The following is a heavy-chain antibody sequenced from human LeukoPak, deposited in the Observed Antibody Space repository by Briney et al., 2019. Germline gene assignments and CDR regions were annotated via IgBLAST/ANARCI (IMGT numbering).Heavy chain of an antibody. CDR2: ISSSSSYI. V-gene: IGHV3-21*01. CDR3: AALRRGKYGMDV. D-gene: IGHD3-16*01. Sequence: PXXSXRXSCXXSGFTFSSYSMNWVRQAPGKGLEWVSSISSSSSYIYYADSVKGRSTISRDNAKNSLYLQMNSLRAEDTAVYYCAALRRGKYGMDVWGQGTTVTVSS. CDR1: GFTFSSYS. J-gene: IGHJ6*02.